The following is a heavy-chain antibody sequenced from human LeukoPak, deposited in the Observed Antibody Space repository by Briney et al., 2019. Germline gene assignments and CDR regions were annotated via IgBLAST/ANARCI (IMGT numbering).Heavy chain of an antibody. V-gene: IGHV3-30*04. CDR2: ISYDGSNK. Sequence: PGGSLRLSCAASGFTFSSYAMHWVRQAPGKGLEWVAVISYDGSNKYYADSVKGRFTISRDNSKNTLYLQMNSLRAEDTAVYYCARDREALAFDYWGQGTLVTVSS. CDR3: ARDREALAFDY. J-gene: IGHJ4*02. CDR1: GFTFSSYA.